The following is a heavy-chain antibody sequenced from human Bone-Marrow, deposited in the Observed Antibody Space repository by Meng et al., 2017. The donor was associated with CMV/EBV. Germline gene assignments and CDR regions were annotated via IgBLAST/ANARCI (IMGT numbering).Heavy chain of an antibody. V-gene: IGHV1-2*02. CDR1: GYTFTDYY. CDR3: ARGGYSSSYPGY. CDR2: INPNSGGT. J-gene: IGHJ4*02. D-gene: IGHD6-6*01. Sequence: ASVKVSCKASGYTFTDYYMHWVRQAPGQGLEWMGWINPNSGGTNCVQKFQGRVTMTRDTSISTAYMELSSLRSEDTAVYYCARGGYSSSYPGYWGQGTLVTVSS.